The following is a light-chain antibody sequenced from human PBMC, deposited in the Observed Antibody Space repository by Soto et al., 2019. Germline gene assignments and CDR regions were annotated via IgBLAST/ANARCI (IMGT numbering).Light chain of an antibody. V-gene: IGKV3-20*01. J-gene: IGKJ4*01. CDR2: GVS. CDR1: QSVSSNY. CDR3: QQYFTSPLT. Sequence: EVVLTQSPGTLSLSPGERATLSCRASQSVSSNYLAWYQQKPGQAPRLLIYGVSTRATGIPDRFSGSGSGTGFSLTISRLEPEDFAMYYWQQYFTSPLTFGGGTKVEIK.